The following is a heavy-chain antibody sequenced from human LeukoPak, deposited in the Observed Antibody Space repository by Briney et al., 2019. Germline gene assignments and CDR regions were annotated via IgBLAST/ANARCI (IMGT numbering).Heavy chain of an antibody. Sequence: SETLSLTCTVSGGSISSGSYYWSWIRQPAGKGLEWIGRIYTSGSTNYNPSLKSRVTISVDTSKNQFSLKLSSVTAADTAVYYCARGIAAATAYYYYYYMDVWGKGTTVTITS. CDR3: ARGIAAATAYYYYYYMDV. CDR2: IYTSGST. CDR1: GGSISSGSYY. D-gene: IGHD6-13*01. J-gene: IGHJ6*03. V-gene: IGHV4-61*02.